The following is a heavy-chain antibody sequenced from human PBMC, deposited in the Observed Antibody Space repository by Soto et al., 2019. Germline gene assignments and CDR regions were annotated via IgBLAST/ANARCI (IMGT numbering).Heavy chain of an antibody. Sequence: EVQLVESGGGLVKPGGSLRLSCAASGFTFSSYSMNWVRQAPGKGLEWVSSISSSSSYIYYAESVKGRFTTCRDNAKNELYLQMNSLRAEDTAVYYCARDAYGDYWVGENESSPFDYWGQGTLVTVSS. CDR1: GFTFSSYS. D-gene: IGHD4-17*01. CDR3: ARDAYGDYWVGENESSPFDY. V-gene: IGHV3-21*01. J-gene: IGHJ4*02. CDR2: ISSSSSYI.